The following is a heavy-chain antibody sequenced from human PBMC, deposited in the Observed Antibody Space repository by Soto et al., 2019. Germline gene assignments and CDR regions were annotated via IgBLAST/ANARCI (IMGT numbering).Heavy chain of an antibody. Sequence: GGSLRLSCAASGFTFSSYAMSWVRQAPGKGLEWVSAISGSGGSTYYADSVKGRSTISRDNSKNTLYLQMNSLRAEDTAVYYCAKATYYYGSGSYPDYYYYYMDVWGKGTTVTVSS. V-gene: IGHV3-23*01. D-gene: IGHD3-10*01. CDR1: GFTFSSYA. CDR3: AKATYYYGSGSYPDYYYYYMDV. CDR2: ISGSGGST. J-gene: IGHJ6*03.